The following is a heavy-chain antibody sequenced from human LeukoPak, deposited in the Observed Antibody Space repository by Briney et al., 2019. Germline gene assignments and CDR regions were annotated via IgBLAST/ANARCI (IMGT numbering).Heavy chain of an antibody. J-gene: IGHJ5*02. V-gene: IGHV4-39*07. CDR2: IYYSGST. CDR3: ARLVVVMAAYCGGDCYSNWFDP. D-gene: IGHD2-21*02. Sequence: SETLSLTCTVSGGSISSSSYYWGWIRQPPGKGLEWIGSIYYSGSTYYNPSLKSRVTISVDTSKNQFSLKLSSVTAADTAVYYCARLVVVMAAYCGGDCYSNWFDPWGQGTLVTVSS. CDR1: GGSISSSSYY.